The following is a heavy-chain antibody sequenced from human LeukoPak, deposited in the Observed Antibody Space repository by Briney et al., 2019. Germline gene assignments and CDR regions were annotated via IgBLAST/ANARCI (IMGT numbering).Heavy chain of an antibody. J-gene: IGHJ4*02. V-gene: IGHV4-34*01. CDR2: INHSGST. CDR1: GGSFRGYY. CDR3: ARDNYIVYYDFWSGYYRYFDY. D-gene: IGHD3-3*01. Sequence: PSETLSLTCAVYGGSFRGYYWSWIRQPPGKGLEWIGEINHSGSTNYNPSLKSRVTISVDTSKNQFSLKLSSVTAADTAVYYCARDNYIVYYDFWSGYYRYFDYWGQGTLVTVSS.